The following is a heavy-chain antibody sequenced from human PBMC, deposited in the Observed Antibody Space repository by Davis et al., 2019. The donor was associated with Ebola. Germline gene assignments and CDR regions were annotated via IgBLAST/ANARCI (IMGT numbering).Heavy chain of an antibody. CDR1: GFTFSSYG. CDR2: IWYDGSNK. D-gene: IGHD5-12*01. CDR3: ARAPLGWLLKLGLDY. Sequence: GGSLTLSCAASGFTFSSYGMHWVRQAPGKGLEWVAVIWYDGSNKYYADSVKGRFTISRDNSKNTLYLQMNSLRAEDTAVYYCARAPLGWLLKLGLDYWGQGTLVTVSS. V-gene: IGHV3-33*01. J-gene: IGHJ4*02.